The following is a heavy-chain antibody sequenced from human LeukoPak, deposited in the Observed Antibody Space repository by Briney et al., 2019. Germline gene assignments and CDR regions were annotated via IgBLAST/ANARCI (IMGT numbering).Heavy chain of an antibody. CDR3: GRDRDFWGSYDRIGGIDV. J-gene: IGHJ6*02. D-gene: IGHD3-3*01. CDR1: GFTFSTYS. CDR2: ISSSSSYI. Sequence: PGGSLRLSCAASGFTFSTYSMNWVRQAPGKGLEWVSSISSSSSYIDYADSVKGRFTISRDNAKNSLYLQMKSLRAEDTAVFYCGRDRDFWGSYDRIGGIDVWGQGTTVTVSS. V-gene: IGHV3-21*01.